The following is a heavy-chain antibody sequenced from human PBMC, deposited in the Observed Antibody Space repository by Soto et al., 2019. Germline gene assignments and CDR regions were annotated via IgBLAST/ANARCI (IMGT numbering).Heavy chain of an antibody. CDR1: GFTFSSYA. CDR3: SKDSSGYPGCYFDY. CDR2: ISGSGGST. J-gene: IGHJ4*02. D-gene: IGHD3-22*01. V-gene: IGHV3-23*01. Sequence: EVQLLESGGGLVQPGGSLRLSCAASGFTFSSYAMSWFRQAPGKGLEWVSAISGSGGSTYHADSVKSRFTISRDTSKNTLYLQMNSLRAEDTAVYYCSKDSSGYPGCYFDYWGQGTLVTVSS.